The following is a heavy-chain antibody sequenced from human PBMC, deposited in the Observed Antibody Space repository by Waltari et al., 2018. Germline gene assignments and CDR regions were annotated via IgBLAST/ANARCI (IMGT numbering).Heavy chain of an antibody. CDR1: GYSISSGYF. Sequence: QVLLQESGPGLVKPSETLSLTCVVSGYSISSGYFWGWIRQAPGQGLEWFGSIFQSGTTYYNPSLKSRLSITVDTSRNQCSLKLTSVTAADTAVYYCARTSYGDELDAFDIWGQGTMVTVSS. J-gene: IGHJ3*02. CDR2: IFQSGTT. V-gene: IGHV4-38-2*01. CDR3: ARTSYGDELDAFDI. D-gene: IGHD4-17*01.